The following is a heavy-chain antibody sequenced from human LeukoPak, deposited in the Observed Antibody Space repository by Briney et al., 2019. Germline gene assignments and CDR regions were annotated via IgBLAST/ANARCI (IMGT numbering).Heavy chain of an antibody. CDR1: GYTFTAYY. D-gene: IGHD3-22*01. Sequence: ASVKVSCKASGYTFTAYYIHWVRQAPGQGLEWMGWINPNSGGTNYAQKFQGRVTMTRDTSISTAYMELSRLRSDDTAVYYCARAAHDSSGYISFDYWGQGTLVTVSS. V-gene: IGHV1-2*02. CDR2: INPNSGGT. CDR3: ARAAHDSSGYISFDY. J-gene: IGHJ4*02.